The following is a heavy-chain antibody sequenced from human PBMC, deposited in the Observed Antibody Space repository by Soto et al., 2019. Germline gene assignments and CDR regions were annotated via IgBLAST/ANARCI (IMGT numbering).Heavy chain of an antibody. CDR2: IYYSGST. CDR1: GSPISSYY. Sequence: SETLSLTCNVSGSPISSYYWSWIRQPPGKGLEWIGYIYYSGSTNYNPSLKSRVTISVDTSKNQFSLKLSSVTAADTAVYYCARTSKYYDYVWGSYRPFNWFDPWGQGTLVTVSS. D-gene: IGHD3-16*02. V-gene: IGHV4-59*01. J-gene: IGHJ5*02. CDR3: ARTSKYYDYVWGSYRPFNWFDP.